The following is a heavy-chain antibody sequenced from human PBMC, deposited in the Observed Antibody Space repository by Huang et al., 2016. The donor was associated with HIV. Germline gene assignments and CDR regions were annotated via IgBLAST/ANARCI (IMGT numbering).Heavy chain of an antibody. J-gene: IGHJ2*01. CDR2: IRNDGGDK. CDR1: GFTFRDYG. V-gene: IGHV3-30*02. Sequence: QVQLVESGGGVVQPGGSQRLSCAASGFTFRDYGMHWVRQAPGKGLEWVAYIRNDGGDKYSADSVKGRFTISRGNSGNTLSLERNSLRVEDAAVYYCARGMLVVNAVLTRYFDLWGRGTLVCLL. D-gene: IGHD2-21*01. CDR3: ARGMLVVNAVLTRYFDL.